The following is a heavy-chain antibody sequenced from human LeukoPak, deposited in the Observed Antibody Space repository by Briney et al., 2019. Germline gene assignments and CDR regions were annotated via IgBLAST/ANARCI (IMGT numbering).Heavy chain of an antibody. CDR2: ISSSSSYI. J-gene: IGHJ4*02. CDR1: GFTFSSYS. Sequence: GGSLRLSCAASGFTFSSYSMNWVRQAPGKGLEWVSSISSSSSYIYYADSVKGRFTISRDNAKNSLYLQMNSLRAEDTAVYYCARSKRYSSGFRPVFDYWGQGTLVTVSS. V-gene: IGHV3-21*04. CDR3: ARSKRYSSGFRPVFDY. D-gene: IGHD6-19*01.